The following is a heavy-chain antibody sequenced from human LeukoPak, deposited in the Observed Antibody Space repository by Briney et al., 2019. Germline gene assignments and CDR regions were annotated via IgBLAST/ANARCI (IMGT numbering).Heavy chain of an antibody. CDR1: GYTFTGYY. CDR3: ARDYYGSGSYYNLFDY. V-gene: IGHV1-2*06. Sequence: ASVKVSCKASGYTFTGYYIHWVRQAPGQGLEWMGRINTSGGGTKYAQKFQGKVTMTRDTSTSTVYSELSSLRSDDTAVYYCARDYYGSGSYYNLFDYWGQGTLVTVSS. CDR2: INTSGGGT. D-gene: IGHD3-10*01. J-gene: IGHJ4*02.